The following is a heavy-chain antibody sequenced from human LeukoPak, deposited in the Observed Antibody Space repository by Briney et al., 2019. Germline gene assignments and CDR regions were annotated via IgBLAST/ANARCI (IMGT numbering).Heavy chain of an antibody. CDR2: INPNSGGT. CDR3: ARHDYGDYVGYFDY. V-gene: IGHV1-2*02. D-gene: IGHD4-17*01. CDR1: GYTFIGYY. J-gene: IGHJ4*02. Sequence: GASVKVSCKASGYTFIGYYMHWVRQAPGQGLEWMGWINPNSGGTNYAQEFQGRVTMTRDTSISTAYMELSRLRSDDTAVYYCARHDYGDYVGYFDYWGQGTLVTVSS.